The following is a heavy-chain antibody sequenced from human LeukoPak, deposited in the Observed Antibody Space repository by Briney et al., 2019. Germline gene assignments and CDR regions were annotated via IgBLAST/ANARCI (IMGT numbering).Heavy chain of an antibody. J-gene: IGHJ4*02. D-gene: IGHD1-26*01. Sequence: GGSLKLSFPAPGFTFSGSAMHWVRQASGKGLDWVGRIRSKANSYATAYAASVKGRFTISRDDSKNTAYLQMNSLKTEDTAVYYCSSTSAEGFAYWGQGTLVTVSS. V-gene: IGHV3-73*01. CDR1: GFTFSGSA. CDR2: IRSKANSYAT. CDR3: SSTSAEGFAY.